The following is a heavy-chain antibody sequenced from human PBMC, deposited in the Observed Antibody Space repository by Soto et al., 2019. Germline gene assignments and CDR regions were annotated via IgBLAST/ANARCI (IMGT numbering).Heavy chain of an antibody. Sequence: SETLSLTCAVYGGSFSGYYWSWIRQPPGKGLEWIGEINHSGSTNYNPSLKSRVTISVDTSKNQFSLKLRSVTAADTAVYYCARRRLSAPPRGFDYWGQGTLVTVSS. CDR2: INHSGST. J-gene: IGHJ4*02. D-gene: IGHD2-2*01. V-gene: IGHV4-34*01. CDR1: GGSFSGYY. CDR3: ARRRLSAPPRGFDY.